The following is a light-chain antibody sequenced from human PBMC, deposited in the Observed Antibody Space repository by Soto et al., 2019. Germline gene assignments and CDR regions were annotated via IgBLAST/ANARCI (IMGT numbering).Light chain of an antibody. V-gene: IGLV2-23*02. CDR2: EVS. Sequence: QSALTQPASVSGSSGQSITISCTGTSSDVGIYNLVSWYQQHPGKAPKLMIYEVSKRPSGVSNRFSGSKSGNTASLTISGLQAEDEADYYYCSYAGSSSVLFGGGTQLTVL. CDR1: SSDVGIYNL. CDR3: CSYAGSSSVL. J-gene: IGLJ2*01.